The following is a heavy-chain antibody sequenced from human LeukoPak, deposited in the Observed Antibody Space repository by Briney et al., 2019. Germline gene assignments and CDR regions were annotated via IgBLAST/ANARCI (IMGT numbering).Heavy chain of an antibody. J-gene: IGHJ3*02. CDR2: INPNSGGT. V-gene: IGHV1-2*02. D-gene: IGHD6-13*01. CDR1: GYTFTGYY. Sequence: VASVKVSCKASGYTFTGYYMHWVRQAPGQGLEWMGWINPNSGGTNYAQKFQGRVTMTRDTSISTAHMELSRLRSDDTAVYYCARESGTDAFDIWGQGTMVTVSS. CDR3: ARESGTDAFDI.